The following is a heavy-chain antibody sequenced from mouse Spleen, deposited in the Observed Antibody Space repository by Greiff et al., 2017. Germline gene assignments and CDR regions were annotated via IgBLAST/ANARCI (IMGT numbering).Heavy chain of an antibody. V-gene: IGHV2-4-1*01. D-gene: IGHD1-1*01. CDR2: IWSDGST. Sequence: VHLVESGPGLVAPSQSLSITCTVSGFSLTNYAVHWVRQSPGKGLEWLGVIWSDGSTDYNAAFISRLSISKDNSKSQVFFKMNSLQADDTAIYYCATSYYGSPFDYWGQGTTLTVSS. J-gene: IGHJ2*01. CDR3: ATSYYGSPFDY. CDR1: GFSLTNYA.